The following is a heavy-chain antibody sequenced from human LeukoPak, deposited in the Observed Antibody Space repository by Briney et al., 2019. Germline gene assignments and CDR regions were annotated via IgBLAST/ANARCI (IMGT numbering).Heavy chain of an antibody. Sequence: GGSLRLSCAASGFTFSSYEMNWVRQAPGKGLEWISHISSRGSTIYYADSVKGRFTISRDDAKNSLYLQMNSLRAEDTAVYYCARDRYFYGSGSYKVLDFWGQGTLVTVSS. CDR2: ISSRGSTI. CDR3: ARDRYFYGSGSYKVLDF. D-gene: IGHD3-10*01. V-gene: IGHV3-48*03. J-gene: IGHJ4*02. CDR1: GFTFSSYE.